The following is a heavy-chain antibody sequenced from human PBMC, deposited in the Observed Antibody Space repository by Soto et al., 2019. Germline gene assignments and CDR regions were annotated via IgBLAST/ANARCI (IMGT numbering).Heavy chain of an antibody. V-gene: IGHV4-61*01. CDR1: GGSVSSGSYY. CDR3: ARGGTWIQLWFFGMDV. Sequence: QVQLQESGPGLVKPSETLSLTCTVSGGSVSSGSYYWSWIRQPPGKGLESIGYIYYSGSTNYNPSLKSRVTISVDTSKNQFSLKLSSVTAADTAVYYCARGGTWIQLWFFGMDVWGQRTPVTVSS. CDR2: IYYSGST. D-gene: IGHD5-18*01. J-gene: IGHJ6*02.